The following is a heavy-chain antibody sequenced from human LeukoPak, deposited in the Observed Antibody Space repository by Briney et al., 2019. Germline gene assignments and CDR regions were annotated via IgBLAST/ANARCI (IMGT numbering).Heavy chain of an antibody. Sequence: GGSLRLSCAASGFTLSSYAMHWVRQAPGKGLEWVAVISYDGSNKYYADSVKGRFTISRDNSKNTLYLQMNSLRAEDTAVYYCARGRYCSSTSCYPLTYYGMDVWGKGTTVTVSS. CDR1: GFTLSSYA. J-gene: IGHJ6*04. V-gene: IGHV3-30*04. CDR3: ARGRYCSSTSCYPLTYYGMDV. CDR2: ISYDGSNK. D-gene: IGHD2-2*01.